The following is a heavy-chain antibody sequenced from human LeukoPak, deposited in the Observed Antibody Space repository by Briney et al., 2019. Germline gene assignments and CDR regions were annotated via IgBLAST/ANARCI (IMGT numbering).Heavy chain of an antibody. CDR2: IYYSGST. CDR1: GGSISSYY. CDR3: ARENGFWSGYIDDY. V-gene: IGHV4-59*12. J-gene: IGHJ4*02. D-gene: IGHD3-3*01. Sequence: SETLSLTCTVSGGSISSYYWSWIRQPPGKGLEWIGYIYYSGSTNYNPSLKSRVTISVDTSKNQFSLKLSSVTAADTAVYYCARENGFWSGYIDDYWGQGTLVTVSS.